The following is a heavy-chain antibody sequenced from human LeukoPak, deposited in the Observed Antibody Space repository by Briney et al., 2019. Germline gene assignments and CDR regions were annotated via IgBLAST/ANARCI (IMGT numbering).Heavy chain of an antibody. D-gene: IGHD5-18*01. V-gene: IGHV3-7*01. CDR3: ARSRGYSYSPKAPMDV. Sequence: GGSLRLSCAASGFTFSSYWMSWVRQAPGKGLEWVANIKQDGSEKYYVDSVKGRFTISRDNAKNSLYLQMNSLRAEDTAVYYCARSRGYSYSPKAPMDVWGQGTTVTVSS. CDR2: IKQDGSEK. CDR1: GFTFSSYW. J-gene: IGHJ6*02.